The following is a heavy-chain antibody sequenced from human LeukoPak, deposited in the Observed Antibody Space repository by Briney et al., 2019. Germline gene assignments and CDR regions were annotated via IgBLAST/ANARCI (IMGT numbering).Heavy chain of an antibody. CDR2: IYHSGRT. CDR3: ARGLVIAVAGWGPWELPPAGYDY. J-gene: IGHJ4*02. CDR1: GDSISSSNW. D-gene: IGHD6-19*01. Sequence: PSGTLSLTCTVSGDSISSSNWWSRVRQPPGKGLEWIGEIYHSGRTNYNPSLKSRLTILVEKSKNQFSLKLSSVTAADTAVYYCARGLVIAVAGWGPWELPPAGYDYWGQGTLVTVSS. V-gene: IGHV4-4*02.